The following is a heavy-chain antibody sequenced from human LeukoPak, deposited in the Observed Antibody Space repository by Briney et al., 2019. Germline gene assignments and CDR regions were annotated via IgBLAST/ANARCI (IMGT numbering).Heavy chain of an antibody. CDR2: INAGNGNT. V-gene: IGHV1-3*01. D-gene: IGHD1-26*01. CDR1: GYTFTNYA. Sequence: ASVKVSCKASGYTFTNYALHWVRQAPGQRLEWMGWINAGNGNTKYSQKYQGRVTITRDTSASTAYMELSSLRSEDTAVYYCARARYSGSYYEDFDYWGQGTLVTVSS. J-gene: IGHJ4*02. CDR3: ARARYSGSYYEDFDY.